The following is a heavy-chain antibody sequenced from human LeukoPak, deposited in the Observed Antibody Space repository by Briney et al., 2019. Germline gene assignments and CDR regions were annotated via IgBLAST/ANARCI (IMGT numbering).Heavy chain of an antibody. D-gene: IGHD2-2*01. CDR2: LYLGETT. Sequence: PSETLSLTCSVSGGSISSSGYYWGWIRQPPGKGLEWIGSLYLGETTSYNPPLGGRVTMSVDTSQNQFSLKLTTVTAADTAVYYCARLERSGKTSSLHYWGQGTLVTVSS. CDR1: GGSISSSGYY. V-gene: IGHV4-39*01. CDR3: ARLERSGKTSSLHY. J-gene: IGHJ4*02.